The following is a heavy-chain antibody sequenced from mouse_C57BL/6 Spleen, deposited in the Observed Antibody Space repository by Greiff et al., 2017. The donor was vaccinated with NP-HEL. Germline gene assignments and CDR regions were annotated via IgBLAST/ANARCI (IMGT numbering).Heavy chain of an antibody. D-gene: IGHD4-1*01. J-gene: IGHJ3*01. Sequence: EVMLVESGGGLVKPGGSLKLSCAASGFTFSSYAMSWVRQTPEKRLEWVATISDGGSYTYYPDNVKGRFTISRDNAKNNLYLQMSHLKSEDTAMYYCASGTGTFAYWGQGTLVTVSA. CDR3: ASGTGTFAY. CDR2: ISDGGSYT. V-gene: IGHV5-4*03. CDR1: GFTFSSYA.